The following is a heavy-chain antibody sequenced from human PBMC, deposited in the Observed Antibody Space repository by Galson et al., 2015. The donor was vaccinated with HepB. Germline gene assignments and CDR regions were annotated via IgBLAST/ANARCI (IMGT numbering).Heavy chain of an antibody. CDR1: GFTFSGSA. J-gene: IGHJ4*02. D-gene: IGHD6-19*01. Sequence: SLRLSCAASGFTFSGSAIHWVRQASGKGPGWVGRIRSEANNYATSYVPSLKGRFTISRYDSKNMAYLHMKSLKTEDTAVYYCTRLGDFSGYSSRWGQGTLVTVSS. CDR3: TRLGDFSGYSSR. V-gene: IGHV3-73*01. CDR2: IRSEANNYAT.